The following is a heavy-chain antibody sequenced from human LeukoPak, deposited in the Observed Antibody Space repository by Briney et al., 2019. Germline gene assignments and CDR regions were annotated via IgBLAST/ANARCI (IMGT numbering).Heavy chain of an antibody. V-gene: IGHV1-69*13. CDR2: IIPIFGTA. J-gene: IGHJ6*02. Sequence: SVKVSCTASGGTFSTYAISWVRQAPGQGLEWMGGIIPIFGTANYAQKFQGRVTITADESTSTAYMELSSLRSEDTAVYYCASKVAYGDPVGMDVWGQGTTVTVSS. CDR1: GGTFSTYA. CDR3: ASKVAYGDPVGMDV. D-gene: IGHD4-17*01.